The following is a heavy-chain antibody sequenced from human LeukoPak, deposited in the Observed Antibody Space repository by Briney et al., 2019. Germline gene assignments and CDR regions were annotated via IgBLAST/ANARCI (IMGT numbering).Heavy chain of an antibody. CDR1: GFTFSAFS. D-gene: IGHD3-16*01. J-gene: IGHJ5*02. V-gene: IGHV3-21*01. CDR2: ISGSSSYI. CDR3: ARGWGRSWDENWFDA. Sequence: GGSLRLSCAASGFTFSAFSMNWVRQAPGKGLEWVSSISGSSSYIYYADSVKGRFTVSRDNAKNLVYLQMNSLRAEDTAVYYCARGWGRSWDENWFDAWGQGIRVTASS.